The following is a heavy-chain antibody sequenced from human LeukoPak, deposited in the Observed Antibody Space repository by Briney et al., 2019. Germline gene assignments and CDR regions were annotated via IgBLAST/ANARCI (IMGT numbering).Heavy chain of an antibody. V-gene: IGHV3-66*01. J-gene: IGHJ4*02. D-gene: IGHD3-10*01. CDR1: TFAFSSYA. CDR2: IYSGGGT. CDR3: ARDLRYGSGTPDF. Sequence: PGGSLRLSCAASTFAFSSYAMTRVRQAPGKGLEWVSLIYSGGGTYYADSVKGRFTISRDDFKNTLYLQMNSLRVEDTAVYYCARDLRYGSGTPDFWGQGTLVTVSS.